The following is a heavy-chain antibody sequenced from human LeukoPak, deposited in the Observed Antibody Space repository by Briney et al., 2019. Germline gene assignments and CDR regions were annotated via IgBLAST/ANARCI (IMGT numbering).Heavy chain of an antibody. CDR2: IXGXXGXT. Sequence: GGSLRLSCAASGFTFSSYAMSWVRQAPGKGLEWVSAIXGXXGXTXXXXXXXGRFTISRDTSKNTLYLHMESLRAEDTAIYYCAXXXAXXXXXXFXDLWGRGTLVTVSS. J-gene: IGHJ2*01. CDR1: GFTFSSYA. CDR3: AXXXAXXXXXXFXDL. V-gene: IGHV3-23*01.